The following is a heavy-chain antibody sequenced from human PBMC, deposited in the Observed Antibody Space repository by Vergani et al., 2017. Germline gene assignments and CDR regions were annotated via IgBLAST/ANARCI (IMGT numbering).Heavy chain of an antibody. D-gene: IGHD4-17*01. CDR1: GGTFSSYG. J-gene: IGHJ2*01. Sequence: QVQLVQSGAEVKKPGSSVKVSCKASGGTFSSYGISWLRQAPGQGLEWMGGIIPIFDTANYAQKFQGRVTITADESTSTAYMELSSLRSENTAVYYCARERTDYWYFDLWGRGTLVTVSS. CDR3: ARERTDYWYFDL. V-gene: IGHV1-69*01. CDR2: IIPIFDTA.